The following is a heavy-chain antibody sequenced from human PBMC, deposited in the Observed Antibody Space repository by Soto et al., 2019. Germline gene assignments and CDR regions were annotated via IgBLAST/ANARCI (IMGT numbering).Heavy chain of an antibody. D-gene: IGHD6-13*01. J-gene: IGHJ6*02. CDR2: IYPGDSDT. CDR3: ARNGLYRTAGTPPFYYYGMDV. V-gene: IGHV5-51*01. CDR1: GYSFTSYW. Sequence: GESLKISCKGSGYSFTSYWIGWVRQMPGKGLEWMGIIYPGDSDTRYSPSFQGQVTISADKSISTAYLQWSSLKASDTAMYYCARNGLYRTAGTPPFYYYGMDVWGQGTTVTVSS.